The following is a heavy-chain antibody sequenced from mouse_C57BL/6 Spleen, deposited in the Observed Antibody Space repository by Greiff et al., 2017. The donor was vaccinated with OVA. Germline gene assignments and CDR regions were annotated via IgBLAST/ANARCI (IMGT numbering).Heavy chain of an antibody. J-gene: IGHJ1*03. CDR1: GFSLTSYG. CDR3: ARGNYYGSSYNWYFDV. D-gene: IGHD1-1*01. V-gene: IGHV2-2*01. CDR2: IWSGGST. Sequence: VHLVESGPGLVQPSQSLSITCTVSGFSLTSYGVHWVRQSPGKGLEWLGVIWSGGSTDYNAAFISRLSISKDNSKSQVFFKMNSLQADDTAIYYCARGNYYGSSYNWYFDVWGTGTTVTVSS.